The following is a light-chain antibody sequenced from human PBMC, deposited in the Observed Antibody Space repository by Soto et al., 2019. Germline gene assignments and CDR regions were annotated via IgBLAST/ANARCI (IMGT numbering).Light chain of an antibody. J-gene: IGLJ2*01. CDR3: AAWDDSLNGVV. CDR2: EVT. V-gene: IGLV2-14*01. Sequence: QSALTQPASVSGSPGQSITISCSGTSSDVGFYNYVSWFQQYPGKAPKLMIFEVTNRPSGVSDRFSGSKSDNTASLTISGLQADDEADYYCAAWDDSLNGVVFGGGTKLTVL. CDR1: SSDVGFYNY.